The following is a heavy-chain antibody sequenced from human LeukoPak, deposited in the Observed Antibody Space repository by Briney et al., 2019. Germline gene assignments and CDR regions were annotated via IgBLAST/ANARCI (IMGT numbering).Heavy chain of an antibody. V-gene: IGHV3-7*03. CDR3: ARSSYSSSSSV. D-gene: IGHD6-6*01. J-gene: IGHJ3*01. CDR1: GFTFSSNW. Sequence: GGSLRLSCAASGFTFSSNWMSWVRQAPGKGLEWVANIKQGGSDQYYVDSVKGRFTISRDNAKNSLYLQINSLRAEDTAVYYCARSSYSSSSSVWGQGTMVTVSS. CDR2: IKQGGSDQ.